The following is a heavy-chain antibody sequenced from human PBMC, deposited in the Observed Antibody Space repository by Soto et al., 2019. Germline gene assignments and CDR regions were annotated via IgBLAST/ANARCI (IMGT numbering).Heavy chain of an antibody. V-gene: IGHV3-9*01. Sequence: GGSLRLSCAASGFTFDDYAMHWVRQAPGKGLEWVSGISWNSGSIGYADSVKGRFTISRDNAKNSLYLQMNSLRAEDTALYLCAKGNGVCGSGCSDDYYYYMDVWGKGTTVTVSS. D-gene: IGHD2-21*02. J-gene: IGHJ6*03. CDR2: ISWNSGSI. CDR1: GFTFDDYA. CDR3: AKGNGVCGSGCSDDYYYYMDV.